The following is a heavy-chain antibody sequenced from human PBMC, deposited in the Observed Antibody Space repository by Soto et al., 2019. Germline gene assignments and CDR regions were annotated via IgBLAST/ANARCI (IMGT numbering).Heavy chain of an antibody. CDR2: IYHSGST. J-gene: IGHJ4*02. V-gene: IGHV4-59*12. Sequence: PSETLSLTCTVSGGSISSYYWSWIRQPPGNGLEWIGYIYHSGSTYYNPSLKSRVTISVDRSKNQFSLKLSSVTAADTAVYYCARTPQRYCSSTSCSGGAFDYWGQGTLVTVSS. CDR3: ARTPQRYCSSTSCSGGAFDY. D-gene: IGHD2-2*01. CDR1: GGSISSYY.